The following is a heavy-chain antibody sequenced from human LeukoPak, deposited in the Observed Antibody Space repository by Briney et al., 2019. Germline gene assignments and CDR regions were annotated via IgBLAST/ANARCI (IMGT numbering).Heavy chain of an antibody. CDR2: IKQDGSEK. CDR1: GFTFNIYS. Sequence: GGSLRLSCAASGFTFNIYSMNWVRQAPGKGLEWVANIKQDGSEKNYVDSVKGRFTISRDNAKNSLDLQMNRLRAEDTAVYYCARGHIGMDVWGKGTTVTVSS. D-gene: IGHD5-12*01. CDR3: ARGHIGMDV. V-gene: IGHV3-7*01. J-gene: IGHJ6*04.